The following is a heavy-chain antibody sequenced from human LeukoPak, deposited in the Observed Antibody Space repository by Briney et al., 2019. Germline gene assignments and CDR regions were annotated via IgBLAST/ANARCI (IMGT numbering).Heavy chain of an antibody. CDR2: ISWNSGSI. D-gene: IGHD2-15*01. J-gene: IGHJ4*02. V-gene: IGHV3-9*01. CDR3: TRGLGKYCSGGSCYSTVGFDY. Sequence: GGSLRLSCAASGFTFDDYAMHWVRQAPGKGLEWVSGISWNSGSIGYADSVKGRFTISRDNAKNSLYLQMNSLRAEDTAVYYCTRGLGKYCSGGSCYSTVGFDYWGQGTLVTVSS. CDR1: GFTFDDYA.